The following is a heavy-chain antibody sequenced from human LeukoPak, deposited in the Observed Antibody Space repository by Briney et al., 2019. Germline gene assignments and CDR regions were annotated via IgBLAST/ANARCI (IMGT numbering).Heavy chain of an antibody. Sequence: PSETLSLTCTVSGASISSNYWSWIRQPPGKGLEWIAYIYHSGDTNYNPSLRSRVTISIDTSNKQFSLNLSSVTAADTAVYYCARYFYYSMDVWGKGTTVTVSS. V-gene: IGHV4-59*01. CDR2: IYHSGDT. J-gene: IGHJ6*03. CDR1: GASISSNY. CDR3: ARYFYYSMDV.